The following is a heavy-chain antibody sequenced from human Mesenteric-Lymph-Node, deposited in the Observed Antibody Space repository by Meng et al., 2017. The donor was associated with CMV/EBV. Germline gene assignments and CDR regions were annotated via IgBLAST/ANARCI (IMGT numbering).Heavy chain of an antibody. D-gene: IGHD6-13*01. J-gene: IGHJ6*02. Sequence: ASVKVSCKASGDTLTTHGITWVRQAPGQGPEWMGWISTYNGNTNYAQKLRGRVTMTTHRSTNTAYMELRSLRSDDTAMYYCATSIPAAGSLYYYGMDVWGQGTTVTVSS. V-gene: IGHV1-18*01. CDR1: GDTLTTHG. CDR2: ISTYNGNT. CDR3: ATSIPAAGSLYYYGMDV.